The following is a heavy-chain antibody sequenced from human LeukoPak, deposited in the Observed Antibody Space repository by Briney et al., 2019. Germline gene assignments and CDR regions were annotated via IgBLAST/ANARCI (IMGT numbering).Heavy chain of an antibody. Sequence: ASVKVSCKASGYTFTSYGISWVRQAPGQGLEWMGWISAYNGNTNYAQKLQGRVTMTTDTSTSTAYMELRSLRSDDTAVYYCARELTGVSYYYYYYMDAWGKGTTVTVSS. D-gene: IGHD7-27*01. CDR3: ARELTGVSYYYYYYMDA. V-gene: IGHV1-18*01. CDR2: ISAYNGNT. J-gene: IGHJ6*03. CDR1: GYTFTSYG.